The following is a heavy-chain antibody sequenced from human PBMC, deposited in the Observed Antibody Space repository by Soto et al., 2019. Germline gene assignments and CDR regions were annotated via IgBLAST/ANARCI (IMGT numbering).Heavy chain of an antibody. CDR2: ISSSSSYI. CDR1: GFTFSSYS. J-gene: IGHJ4*02. CDR3: ARGYYGSGSYYRFHYFDY. D-gene: IGHD3-10*01. Sequence: GSLRPSCAASGFTFSSYSMNWVRQAPGKGLEWVSSISSSSSYIYYADSVKGRFTISRDNAKNSLYLQMNSLRAEDTAVYYCARGYYGSGSYYRFHYFDYWGQGTLVTVSS. V-gene: IGHV3-21*01.